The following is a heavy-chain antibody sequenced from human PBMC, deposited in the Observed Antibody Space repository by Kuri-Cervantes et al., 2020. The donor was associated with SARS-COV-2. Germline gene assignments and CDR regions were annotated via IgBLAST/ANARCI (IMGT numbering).Heavy chain of an antibody. CDR1: GFTFDDYA. D-gene: IGHD6-6*01. CDR3: AKDMYSSSSLDAFDI. V-gene: IGHV3-43D*04. J-gene: IGHJ3*02. Sequence: GGSLRLSCAASGFTFDDYAMHWVRQAPGKGLEWVSLISWDGGSTYYADSVKGRFTISRDNSKNSLYLQMNSLRAEDTALYYCAKDMYSSSSLDAFDIWGQGTMVTVSS. CDR2: ISWDGGST.